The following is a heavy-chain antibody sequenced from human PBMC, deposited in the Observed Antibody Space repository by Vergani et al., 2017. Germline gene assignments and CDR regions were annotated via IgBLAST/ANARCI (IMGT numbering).Heavy chain of an antibody. Sequence: QVQLQQWGAGLFKPSETLSLTCGVYGGSFSGYYGTWIRQTPEKGLEWIGEINHSGDTNYNPSLKSRLTISIDMSKNQFFLTLRSVTAADTAFYYCARGRVGLHVWGRGTAVTVSS. CDR1: GGSFSGYY. V-gene: IGHV4-34*02. CDR2: INHSGDT. J-gene: IGHJ6*04. CDR3: ARGRVGLHV.